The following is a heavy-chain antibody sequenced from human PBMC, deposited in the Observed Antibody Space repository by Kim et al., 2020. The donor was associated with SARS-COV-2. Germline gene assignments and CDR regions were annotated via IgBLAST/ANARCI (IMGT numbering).Heavy chain of an antibody. CDR1: GFTFSSYV. J-gene: IGHJ1*01. CDR3: VKVGGYYDDGGHGEYFQY. Sequence: GGSLRLSCSASGFTFSSYVMHWVRQAPGKGLEYVSGISSNGGSTYYADSVKGRFTISRDNSKNTLFLQMSSLRAEDTAVYYCVKVGGYYDDGGHGEYFQYWGQGALVTVSA. V-gene: IGHV3-64D*06. D-gene: IGHD3-22*01. CDR2: ISSNGGST.